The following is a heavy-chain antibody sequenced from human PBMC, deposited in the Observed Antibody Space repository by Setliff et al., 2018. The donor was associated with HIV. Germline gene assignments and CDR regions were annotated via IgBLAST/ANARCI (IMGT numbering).Heavy chain of an antibody. V-gene: IGHV3-23*01. CDR1: GFTFNTYA. J-gene: IGHJ4*02. Sequence: GGSLRLSCAASGFTFNTYAVHWVRQVPGKGLEWVSGISWNGETKGYADSVKGRFIISRDNSKNMLYLQMNSLRAEDTALYYCTKREAGAKPFDYWGRGTLVTVSS. CDR3: TKREAGAKPFDY. D-gene: IGHD1-26*01. CDR2: ISWNGETK.